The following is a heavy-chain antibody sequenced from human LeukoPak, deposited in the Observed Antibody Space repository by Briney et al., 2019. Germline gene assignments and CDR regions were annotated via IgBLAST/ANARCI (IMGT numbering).Heavy chain of an antibody. CDR1: GFSLSTSGVG. CDR2: IYWNDDK. CDR3: AHSGYDILTGHYYFDY. V-gene: IGHV2-5*01. D-gene: IGHD3-9*01. Sequence: SGPTLVKPTQTLTLTCTFSGFSLSTSGVGVGWIRQPPGKALEWLALIYWNDDKRYSPSLKSRLTITKDTSKNQVVLTMTNMDSVDTATYYCAHSGYDILTGHYYFDYWGQGTLVTVSS. J-gene: IGHJ4*02.